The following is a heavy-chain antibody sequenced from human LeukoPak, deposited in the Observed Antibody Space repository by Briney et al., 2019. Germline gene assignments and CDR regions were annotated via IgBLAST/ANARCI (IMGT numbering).Heavy chain of an antibody. CDR1: GGSISSYY. CDR3: ARAFSSGWYPYSIGGLWFDY. V-gene: IGHV4-59*01. CDR2: IYYTGST. J-gene: IGHJ4*02. Sequence: SETLSLTCTVSGGSISSYYWSWIRQPPGKGLEWIGYIYYTGSTNYNSSLKSRVTISVDTSKNQFSLKLSSVTAADTAVYYCARAFSSGWYPYSIGGLWFDYWGQGTLVTVSS. D-gene: IGHD6-19*01.